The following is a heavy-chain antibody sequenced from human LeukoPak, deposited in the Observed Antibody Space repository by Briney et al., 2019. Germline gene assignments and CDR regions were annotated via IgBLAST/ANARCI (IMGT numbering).Heavy chain of an antibody. CDR2: ISYDGSNK. V-gene: IGHV3-30*03. CDR1: GGSISSSSYY. Sequence: LSLTCTVSGGSISSSSYYWGWVRQAPGKGLEWVAVISYDGSNKYYADSVKGRFTISRDNSKNTLYLQMNSLRAEDTAVYYCARDLEQLVGYYYYYYMDVWGKGTTVTVSS. J-gene: IGHJ6*03. D-gene: IGHD6-13*01. CDR3: ARDLEQLVGYYYYYYMDV.